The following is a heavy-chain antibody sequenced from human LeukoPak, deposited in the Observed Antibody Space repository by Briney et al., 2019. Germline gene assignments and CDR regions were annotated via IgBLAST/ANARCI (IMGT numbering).Heavy chain of an antibody. CDR1: GFTFSSYA. CDR2: ISGSGGST. D-gene: IGHD6-13*01. J-gene: IGHJ3*02. Sequence: GGSLRLSCAASGFTFSSYAMSWVRQAPGKGLEWVSAISGSGGSTYYADSVKGRFTISRDNSKNTLYLQMNSLRAEDTAVYCCAIPGIAAAGYSGDAFDIWGQGTMVTVSS. CDR3: AIPGIAAAGYSGDAFDI. V-gene: IGHV3-23*01.